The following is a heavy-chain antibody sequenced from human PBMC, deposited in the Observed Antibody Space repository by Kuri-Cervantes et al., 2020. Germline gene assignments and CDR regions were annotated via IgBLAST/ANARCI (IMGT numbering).Heavy chain of an antibody. V-gene: IGHV3-74*01. CDR1: GFTFSSYW. D-gene: IGHD3-22*01. Sequence: GGSLRLSCAASGFTFSSYWMHWVRQAPGKGLVWVSRINSDGSSTSYADSVKGRFTISRDNAKNTLYLQMNSLRAEDTAVYYCARANHAYESYGSSGPHHYWGRGTLVTVSS. CDR2: INSDGSST. J-gene: IGHJ4*02. CDR3: ARANHAYESYGSSGPHHY.